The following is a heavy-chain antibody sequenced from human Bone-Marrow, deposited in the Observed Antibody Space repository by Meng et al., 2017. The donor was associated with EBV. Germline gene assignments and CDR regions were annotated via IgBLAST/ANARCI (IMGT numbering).Heavy chain of an antibody. CDR3: ARNLYGDGMRDY. CDR1: GYTFSSFD. J-gene: IGHJ4*02. D-gene: IGHD2-21*02. CDR2: MSPDSGKT. Sequence: QVQLEQSGAEVNKPGASLKVSCNGSGYTFSSFDINWVRQSTGQGLEWMGWMSPDSGKTGYAEKFQGRVTLTRDTSINTAYLELSSLTSEDTAVYYCARNLYGDGMRDYWGQGTLVTVSS. V-gene: IGHV1-8*01.